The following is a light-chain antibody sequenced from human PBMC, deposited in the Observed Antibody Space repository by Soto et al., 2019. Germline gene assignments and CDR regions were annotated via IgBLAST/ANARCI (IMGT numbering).Light chain of an antibody. CDR1: QDIRNS. CDR3: QKYISAPYT. Sequence: DIQMTQSPSSLSASIGDRVTITCRASQDIRNSLAWYQHRPGKIPNLLIYAASTLQSGVPSRFSGRGSGTDFTLTISSLQPEDVATDYCQKYISAPYTFGPGTKVDIK. J-gene: IGKJ3*01. V-gene: IGKV1-27*01. CDR2: AAS.